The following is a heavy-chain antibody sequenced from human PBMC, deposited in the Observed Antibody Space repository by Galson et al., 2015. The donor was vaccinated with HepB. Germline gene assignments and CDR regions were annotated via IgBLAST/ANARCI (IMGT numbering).Heavy chain of an antibody. Sequence: SLRLSCAASGFTFSSYWMSWVRQAPGKGLEWVANIKQDGSEKYYVDSVKGRFAISRDNAKNSLYLQMNSLRAEDTAVHYCARGNSSASPLDYWGQGTLDTVSS. V-gene: IGHV3-7*03. CDR2: IKQDGSEK. J-gene: IGHJ4*02. CDR1: GFTFSSYW. CDR3: ARGNSSASPLDY. D-gene: IGHD6-25*01.